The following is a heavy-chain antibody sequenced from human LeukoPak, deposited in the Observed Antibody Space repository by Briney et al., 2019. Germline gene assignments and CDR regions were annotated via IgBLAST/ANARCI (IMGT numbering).Heavy chain of an antibody. V-gene: IGHV5-51*01. CDR3: ARSQSGTYNDAFNI. CDR1: GYSFTTYW. J-gene: IGHJ3*02. Sequence: GESLKISCKGSGYSFTTYWIGWVRPMPGKGLEWMGIIYPGDSDTRYSPSFEGQVTISADKSISTAYLQWSSLKASDTAMYYCARSQSGTYNDAFNIWGQGTMVTVSS. D-gene: IGHD1-26*01. CDR2: IYPGDSDT.